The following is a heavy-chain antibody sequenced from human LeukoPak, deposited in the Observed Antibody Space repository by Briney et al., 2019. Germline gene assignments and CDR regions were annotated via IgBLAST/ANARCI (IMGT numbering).Heavy chain of an antibody. J-gene: IGHJ6*02. V-gene: IGHV1-2*04. Sequence: GASVKVSCKASGYTFTGYYMHWVRQAPGQGLEWMGWINPNSGGTNYAQKFQGWVTMTRDTSISTAYMELSRLRSDDTAVYYCARDGFDYYDSSGSYYYYGMDVWGQGTTVTVS. CDR3: ARDGFDYYDSSGSYYYYGMDV. D-gene: IGHD3-22*01. CDR2: INPNSGGT. CDR1: GYTFTGYY.